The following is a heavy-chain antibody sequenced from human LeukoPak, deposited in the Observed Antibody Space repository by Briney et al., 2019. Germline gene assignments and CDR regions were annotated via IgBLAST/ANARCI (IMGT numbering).Heavy chain of an antibody. V-gene: IGHV4-4*02. CDR3: ARDRGYCSSTSCYEFDY. D-gene: IGHD2-2*03. J-gene: IGHJ4*02. CDR1: GGSISSSNW. Sequence: SGTLSLTCAVSGGSISSSNWWSWVRQPPGKGLEWIGEIYHSGSTNYNPSLKSRVTISVDKSKNQFSLKLSSVTAADTAVYYCARDRGYCSSTSCYEFDYWGQGTLVTVSS. CDR2: IYHSGST.